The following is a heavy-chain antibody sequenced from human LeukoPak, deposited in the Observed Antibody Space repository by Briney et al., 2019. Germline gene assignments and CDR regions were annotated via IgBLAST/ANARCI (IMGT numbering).Heavy chain of an antibody. CDR3: ARATEESSSWYSPPDYYYYMDV. D-gene: IGHD6-13*01. CDR2: IYYSGST. CDR1: GGSISSYY. Sequence: SETLSLTCTVSGGSISSYYWSWIRQPPGKGLEWIGYIYYSGSTNYNPSLKSRVTISVDTSKNQLSLKLSSVTAADTAVYYCARATEESSSWYSPPDYYYYMDVWGKGTTVTISS. J-gene: IGHJ6*03. V-gene: IGHV4-59*01.